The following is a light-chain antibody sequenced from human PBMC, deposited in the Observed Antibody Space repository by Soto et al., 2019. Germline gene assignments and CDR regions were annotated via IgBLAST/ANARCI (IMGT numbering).Light chain of an antibody. CDR2: GAS. CDR3: QQYGSSPIT. CDR1: QSVSSY. Sequence: EIVMTQSPGTLSLSPGERATLSCRASQSVSSYLAWYQQKPGQAPRLLIYGASSRATGIPDRFSGSGSGTDFTLTISRLEPEDFAVYYCQQYGSSPITFGQGTRL. J-gene: IGKJ5*01. V-gene: IGKV3-20*01.